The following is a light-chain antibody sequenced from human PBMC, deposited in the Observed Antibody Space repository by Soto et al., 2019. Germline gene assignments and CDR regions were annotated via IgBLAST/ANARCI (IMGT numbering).Light chain of an antibody. CDR3: DSYAHNSDYV. CDR2: RDN. J-gene: IGLJ1*01. V-gene: IGLV1-40*01. CDR1: SSHIGAGNV. Sequence: QSVLTPPPSVSGAPGQGVTISCTGSSSHIGAGNVVHWNQQFPGADPKLLISRDNNRPSGVPDRFSGSKSGTSASLAITGLRGEDEAAYYCDSYAHNSDYVFGTGTKLTVL.